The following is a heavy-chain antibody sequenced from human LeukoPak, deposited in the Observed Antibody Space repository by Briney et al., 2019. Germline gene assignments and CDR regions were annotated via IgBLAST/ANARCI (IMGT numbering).Heavy chain of an antibody. CDR2: INHSGGT. Sequence: SETLSLTCAVYGESFSGYYWSRIRQPPGKGLEWIGEINHSGGTIYNPSLKSRVTISVDTSKNQFSLKLTSVTPADTAVYYCTTQPYTLAARIFDYWGQGTLVTVSS. CDR1: GESFSGYY. V-gene: IGHV4-34*01. CDR3: TTQPYTLAARIFDY. J-gene: IGHJ4*02. D-gene: IGHD6-6*01.